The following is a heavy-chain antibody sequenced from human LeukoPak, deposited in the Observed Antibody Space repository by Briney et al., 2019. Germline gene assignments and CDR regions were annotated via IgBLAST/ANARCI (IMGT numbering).Heavy chain of an antibody. Sequence: SETLSLTCTVSGGSISSYYWSWIRQPPGKGLEWIGYIYYSGSTNYNPSLKSRVTISVDTSKNQFSLKLSSVTTADTAVYYCARDYYYYYGMDVWGQGTTVTVSS. CDR1: GGSISSYY. V-gene: IGHV4-59*01. J-gene: IGHJ6*02. CDR3: ARDYYYYYGMDV. CDR2: IYYSGST.